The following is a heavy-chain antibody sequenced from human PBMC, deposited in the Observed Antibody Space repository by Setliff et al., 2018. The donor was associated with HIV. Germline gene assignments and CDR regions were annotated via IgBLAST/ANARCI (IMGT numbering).Heavy chain of an antibody. V-gene: IGHV1-46*01. D-gene: IGHD3-3*01. CDR2: INPTGDIT. Sequence: ASVKVSCKASGYTFINNYIHWVRQAPGQGLEWMGLINPTGDITFYPQKFQARVTMTRDTSTSTVYMELSSLTSEDTAVYFCARGPRITVVSVLIYSRFDYWGQGTLVTVSS. J-gene: IGHJ4*02. CDR3: ARGPRITVVSVLIYSRFDY. CDR1: GYTFINNY.